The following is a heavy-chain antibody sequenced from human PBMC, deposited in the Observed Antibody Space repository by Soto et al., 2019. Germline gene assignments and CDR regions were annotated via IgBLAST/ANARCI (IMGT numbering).Heavy chain of an antibody. V-gene: IGHV4-4*07. CDR2: IYTSGST. J-gene: IGHJ6*02. D-gene: IGHD1-26*01. CDR3: AREGASGFGMDV. CDR1: GGSIRSYY. Sequence: QVQLQESGPGLVKPSETLSLTCNVSGGSIRSYYWSWVRQPAGKSLEWIGRIYTSGSTNYNPSLKSRVSMSVDTSKNQFSLEVTSVTAVDTAVYYCAREGASGFGMDVWGLGTTVTVSS.